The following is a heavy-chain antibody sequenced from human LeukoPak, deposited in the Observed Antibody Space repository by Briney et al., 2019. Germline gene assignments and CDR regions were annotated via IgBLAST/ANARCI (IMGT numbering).Heavy chain of an antibody. D-gene: IGHD3-3*01. V-gene: IGHV3-21*01. J-gene: IGHJ5*01. CDR2: ISSSSSYI. CDR1: GLTFSSYS. Sequence: GGSLRLSCAASGLTFSSYSMNWVRQAPGKGLEWVSSISSSSSYIYYADSVKGRFTISRDNANNSLYLQMNSLTAEDTAVYYSARGPSYDLWSGSYVRSANNWFDSWGQGTLVTVSS. CDR3: ARGPSYDLWSGSYVRSANNWFDS.